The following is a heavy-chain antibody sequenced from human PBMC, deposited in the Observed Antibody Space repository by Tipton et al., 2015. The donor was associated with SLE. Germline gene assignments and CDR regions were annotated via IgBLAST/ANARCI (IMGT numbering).Heavy chain of an antibody. CDR3: ARDEGYSYGCYMDV. Sequence: TLSLTCTVSGGSISSYYWSWIRQPPGKGLEWIGYIYYSGSTYYNPSLKSRVTISVDTSKNQFSLKLSSVTAADTAVYYCARDEGYSYGCYMDVWGKGTTVTVSS. CDR1: GGSISSYY. D-gene: IGHD5-18*01. J-gene: IGHJ6*03. CDR2: IYYSGST. V-gene: IGHV4-59*12.